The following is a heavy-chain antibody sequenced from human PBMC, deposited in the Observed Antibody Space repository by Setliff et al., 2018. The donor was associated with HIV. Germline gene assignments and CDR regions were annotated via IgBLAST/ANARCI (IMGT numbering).Heavy chain of an antibody. J-gene: IGHJ1*01. CDR2: FDPEDGET. V-gene: IGHV1-24*01. D-gene: IGHD6-13*01. CDR3: ATDPGYSSTWYSESFQH. CDR1: GYTLTELS. Sequence: ASVMVSCKISGYTLTELSIHWVRQAPGKGLEWMANFDPEDGETFYAQKFRGRLTMTEDTSTDTAYMELSSLRSDDTAMYYCATDPGYSSTWYSESFQHWGQGTVVTVS.